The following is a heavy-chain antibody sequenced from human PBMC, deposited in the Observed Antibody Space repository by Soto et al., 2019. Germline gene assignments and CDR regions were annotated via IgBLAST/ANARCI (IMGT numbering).Heavy chain of an antibody. V-gene: IGHV3-13*01. D-gene: IGHD3-10*01. J-gene: IGHJ4*01. CDR2: IGTAGDT. CDR3: ARDSGYGSGASVNHYLDY. Sequence: TGGSLRLSCAASGFTFSSYDMHWVRQATGNGLEWVSAIGTAGDTYYPGSVKGRFTISRENAKNSLYLQMNSLRAGDTAVYYCARDSGYGSGASVNHYLDYWGHGTLVTVSS. CDR1: GFTFSSYD.